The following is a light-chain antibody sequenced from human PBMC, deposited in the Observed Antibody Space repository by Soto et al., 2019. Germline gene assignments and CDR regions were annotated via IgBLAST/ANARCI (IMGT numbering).Light chain of an antibody. CDR3: MQGTHWPRT. J-gene: IGKJ1*01. CDR2: RVS. CDR1: QTLVYSDGNIY. Sequence: DVVLTQSPLSLPVTLGQPASISCRSSQTLVYSDGNIYLNWFHQRPGQSPRRLISRVSDRDSGVPDRFSGSGSGTDFTLKIRRVGAGDVGVYFCMQGTHWPRTFGQGTKVEIK. V-gene: IGKV2-30*01.